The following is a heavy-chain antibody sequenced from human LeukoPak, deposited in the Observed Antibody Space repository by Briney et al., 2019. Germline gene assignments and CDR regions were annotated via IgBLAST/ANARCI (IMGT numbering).Heavy chain of an antibody. CDR2: IKPISGGT. J-gene: IGHJ4*02. Sequence: ASVKVSCKASGYTFTGYYMHWVRQAPGQGLEWMGWIKPISGGTNYAQKFQGRVTMTRDTSISTAYMELSRVRSDDTAVYYCASVPELIIWFGELLDFDYWGQGTRVAVSS. CDR3: ASVPELIIWFGELLDFDY. CDR1: GYTFTGYY. D-gene: IGHD3-10*01. V-gene: IGHV1-2*02.